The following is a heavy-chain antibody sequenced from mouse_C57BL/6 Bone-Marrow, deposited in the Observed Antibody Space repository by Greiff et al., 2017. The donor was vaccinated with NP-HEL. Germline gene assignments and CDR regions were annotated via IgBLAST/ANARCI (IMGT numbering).Heavy chain of an antibody. CDR1: GFSLTSYG. J-gene: IGHJ4*01. CDR3: ANLYYYYAMDY. CDR2: IWRGGST. Sequence: VKLQESGPGLVQPSQSLSITCTVSGFSLTSYGVHWVRQSPGKGLEWLGVIWRGGSTDYNAAFMSRLSITKDNSKSQVFFKMNRLQADDTAIYYCANLYYYYAMDYWGQGTSVTVSS. V-gene: IGHV2-5*01. D-gene: IGHD1-1*01.